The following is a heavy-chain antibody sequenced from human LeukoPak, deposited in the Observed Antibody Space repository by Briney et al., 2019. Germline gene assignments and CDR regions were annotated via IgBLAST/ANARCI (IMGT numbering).Heavy chain of an antibody. D-gene: IGHD2-2*01. J-gene: IGHJ4*02. Sequence: GGSLRLSCAASGFTFSSYSMNWVRQAPGKGLEWVSYISGTSDYIYYADSVKGRFTISRDNGQNSLYLQMNSLRAEDTAVYYCARREPQGCSGTSCFAGPVGHWGQGTLVTVSS. CDR3: ARREPQGCSGTSCFAGPVGH. CDR1: GFTFSSYS. CDR2: ISGTSDYI. V-gene: IGHV3-21*05.